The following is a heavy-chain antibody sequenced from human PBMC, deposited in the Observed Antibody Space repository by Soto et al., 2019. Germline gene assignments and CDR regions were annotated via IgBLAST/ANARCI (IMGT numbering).Heavy chain of an antibody. D-gene: IGHD2-21*01. CDR2: IYYSGST. CDR1: GGSISSYY. V-gene: IGHV4-59*01. Sequence: QVQLQESGPGLVKPSETLSLTCTVSGGSISSYYWSWIRQPPGKGLEWIGYIYYSGSTNYYPSLKRRVTISVDTSTKQFSLKLSSVAAADTAVYYCAGRWGGTFDYWGQGTLVTVSS. CDR3: AGRWGGTFDY. J-gene: IGHJ4*02.